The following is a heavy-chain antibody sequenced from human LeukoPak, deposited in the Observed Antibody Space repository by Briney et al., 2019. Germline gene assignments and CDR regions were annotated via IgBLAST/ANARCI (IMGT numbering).Heavy chain of an antibody. CDR2: IIPIFGTA. Sequence: SVKVSCKASGGTFSSYAISWVRQAPGRGLEWMGGIIPIFGTANYAQKFQGRVTITADESTSTAYMELSSLRSEDTAVYYCARGPKKGYCSSTSCYSNYYYYGMDVWGKGTTVTVSS. D-gene: IGHD2-2*02. J-gene: IGHJ6*04. V-gene: IGHV1-69*13. CDR1: GGTFSSYA. CDR3: ARGPKKGYCSSTSCYSNYYYYGMDV.